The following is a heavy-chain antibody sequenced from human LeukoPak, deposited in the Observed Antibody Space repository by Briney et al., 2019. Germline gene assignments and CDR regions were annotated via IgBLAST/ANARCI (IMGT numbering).Heavy chain of an antibody. D-gene: IGHD2-15*01. CDR1: GFTFSSYW. V-gene: IGHV3-7*01. CDR3: ARGRYCSGGSYYWAFDY. J-gene: IGHJ4*02. Sequence: SGGSLRLSCAASGFTFSSYWMSWVRQAPGKGLEWVANIKQDGSEKYYVDSVKGRFTISRDNAKNSLYLQMNSLRAEDTAVYYCARGRYCSGGSYYWAFDYWGQGTLVAVSS. CDR2: IKQDGSEK.